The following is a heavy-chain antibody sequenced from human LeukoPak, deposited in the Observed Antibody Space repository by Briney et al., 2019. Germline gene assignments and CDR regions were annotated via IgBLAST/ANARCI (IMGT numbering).Heavy chain of an antibody. D-gene: IGHD3-3*01. V-gene: IGHV4-39*01. CDR1: GGTISSSSYY. J-gene: IGHJ4*02. Sequence: SEALSLTCTVSGGTISSSSYYWGWIRQPPGKGLEWIGSIYYSGTTYYNPSLKSRVTISVDTSKSQFSLRLTSVTAADTAVYYCARHVRFLEWLSSYYFDYWGQGTLVTVSS. CDR2: IYYSGTT. CDR3: ARHVRFLEWLSSYYFDY.